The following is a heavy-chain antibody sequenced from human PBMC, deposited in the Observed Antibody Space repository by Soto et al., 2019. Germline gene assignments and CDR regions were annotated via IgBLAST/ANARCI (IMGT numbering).Heavy chain of an antibody. CDR3: XXXXPAFDY. J-gene: IGHJ4*02. CDR1: GYTFTSYG. Sequence: QVQLVQSGPEVKXPGASVKVSCKTSGYTFTSYGISWVRQAPGQGLEWMGWISTSKGNTNYAQKFQGRVTMTTDTSTSIAYMELRSLRSDXXXVXXXXXXXPAFDYWGQGTLVTVSS. V-gene: IGHV1-18*01. CDR2: ISTSKGNT.